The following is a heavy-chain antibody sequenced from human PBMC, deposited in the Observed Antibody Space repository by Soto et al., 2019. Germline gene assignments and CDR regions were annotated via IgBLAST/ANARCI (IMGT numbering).Heavy chain of an antibody. CDR1: GFTFSSYA. Sequence: GGSLRLSCAASGFTFSSYAMSWVRQAPGKGLEWVSAISGSGGSTYYADSVKGRFTISRDNSKNTLYLQMNSLRAEDTAVYYCAKEQLVRGSYYYYGMDVWGQGTTVTVSS. V-gene: IGHV3-23*01. CDR2: ISGSGGST. CDR3: AKEQLVRGSYYYYGMDV. D-gene: IGHD3-10*01. J-gene: IGHJ6*02.